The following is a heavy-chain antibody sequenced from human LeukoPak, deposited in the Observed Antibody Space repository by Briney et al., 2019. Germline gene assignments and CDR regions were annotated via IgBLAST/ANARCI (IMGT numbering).Heavy chain of an antibody. Sequence: SETLSLTCTVSGGSVSSGSYYWSWIRQPPGKGLEWIGYIYYSGSTNYNPSLKSRVTISVDTSKNQFSLKLSSVTAADTAVYYCARGPVENCSGGSCYDYGMDVWGKGTTVTVSS. V-gene: IGHV4-61*01. CDR3: ARGPVENCSGGSCYDYGMDV. J-gene: IGHJ6*04. CDR1: GGSVSSGSYY. CDR2: IYYSGST. D-gene: IGHD2-15*01.